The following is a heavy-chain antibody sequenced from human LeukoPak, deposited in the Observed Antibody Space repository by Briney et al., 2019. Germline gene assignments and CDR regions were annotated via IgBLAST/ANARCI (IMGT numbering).Heavy chain of an antibody. CDR2: LSHDTRTT. CDR1: GFSFSIYS. J-gene: IGHJ4*02. CDR3: ARDGGRGYDIDY. V-gene: IGHV3-48*04. Sequence: GGSLRLSCAASGFSFSIYSLNWVRQAPGKGLEWVSYLSHDTRTTYYADSVQGRFSISRDNGKNSLYLQMNSLRVEDTAVYYCARDGGRGYDIDYWGQGTLVTVSS. D-gene: IGHD5-12*01.